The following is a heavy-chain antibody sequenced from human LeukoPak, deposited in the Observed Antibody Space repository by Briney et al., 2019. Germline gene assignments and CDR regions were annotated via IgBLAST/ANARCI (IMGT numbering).Heavy chain of an antibody. CDR1: GFTFSNAW. CDR2: ISTNGGST. D-gene: IGHD4-11*01. V-gene: IGHV3-64D*09. CDR3: VKRSGSNWYLDY. Sequence: PGGSLRLSCAASGFTFSNAWMSWVRQAPGKGLEYVSAISTNGGSTLHADSVRGRFTISRDNSKNTLYLQMSSLRADDTAVYYCVKRSGSNWYLDYWGQGTLVTVSS. J-gene: IGHJ4*02.